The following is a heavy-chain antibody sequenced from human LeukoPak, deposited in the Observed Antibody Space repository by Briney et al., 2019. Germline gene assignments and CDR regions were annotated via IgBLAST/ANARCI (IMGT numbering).Heavy chain of an antibody. V-gene: IGHV1-18*01. Sequence: ASVKVSCKASGYTFTSYGISWVRQAPGQGLEWMGWISAYNGNTNYAQKLQGRVTMTTDTSTSTADMELRSLRSDDTAVYYCARVPSGDANYYYYYYMDVWGKGTTVTVSS. CDR3: ARVPSGDANYYYYYYMDV. CDR2: ISAYNGNT. D-gene: IGHD7-27*01. J-gene: IGHJ6*03. CDR1: GYTFTSYG.